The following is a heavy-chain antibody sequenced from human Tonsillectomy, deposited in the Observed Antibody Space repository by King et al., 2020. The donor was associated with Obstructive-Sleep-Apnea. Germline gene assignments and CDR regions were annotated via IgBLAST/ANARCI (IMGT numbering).Heavy chain of an antibody. J-gene: IGHJ6*02. CDR1: GYSFTSYW. CDR3: ARLISYCSSTSCYSGMDV. CDR2: IDPSDSYT. V-gene: IGHV5-10-1*01. D-gene: IGHD2-2*01. Sequence: QLVQSGAEVKKPGESLRISCEGSGYSFTSYWISWVRQMPGKGLEWMGRIDPSDSYTNYSPSFQGHVTISADKSISTAYLQWSSLKASDTAMYYCARLISYCSSTSCYSGMDVWGQGTTVTVSS.